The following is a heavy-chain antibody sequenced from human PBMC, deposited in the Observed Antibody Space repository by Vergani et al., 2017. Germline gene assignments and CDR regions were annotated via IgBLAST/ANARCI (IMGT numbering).Heavy chain of an antibody. CDR2: IYHSGST. CDR1: GGSFSGYY. D-gene: IGHD6-19*01. J-gene: IGHJ6*02. CDR3: ARGRGYSSGWSIYYYYYGMDV. Sequence: QVQLQQWGAGLLKPSETLSLTCAVYGGSFSGYYWSWIRQPPGKGLEWIGEIYHSGSTNYNPSLKSRVTISVDTSKNQFSLKLSSVTAADTAVYYCARGRGYSSGWSIYYYYYGMDVWGQGTTVTVSS. V-gene: IGHV4-34*01.